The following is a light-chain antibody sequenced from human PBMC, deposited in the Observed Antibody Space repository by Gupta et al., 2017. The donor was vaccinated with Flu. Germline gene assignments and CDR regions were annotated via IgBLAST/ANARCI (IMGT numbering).Light chain of an antibody. CDR2: GNS. Sequence: QSVLTQPPSAPGAPGQRVTTSCTGISSNIGAGYDVHWYQQLPGTAPKLLIYGNSNRPSGVPDRFSGSKSGTSASLAITGLQAEDEADYYCQSYDSSLSGHVVFGGGTKLTVL. J-gene: IGLJ2*01. V-gene: IGLV1-40*01. CDR3: QSYDSSLSGHVV. CDR1: SSNIGAGYD.